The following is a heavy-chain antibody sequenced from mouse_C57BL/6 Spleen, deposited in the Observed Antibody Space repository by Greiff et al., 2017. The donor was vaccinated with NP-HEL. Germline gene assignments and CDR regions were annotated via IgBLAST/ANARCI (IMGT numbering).Heavy chain of an antibody. CDR2: ILPGRGST. CDR1: GYTFTGYW. Sequence: VQRVESGAELMKPGASVKLSCKATGYTFTGYWIEWVKQRPGHGLEWIGEILPGRGSTNYNEKFKGKATFTADTSSNTAYMQLSSLTTEDSAIYYCAREGTVAKPLAYWGQGTLVTVSA. J-gene: IGHJ3*01. V-gene: IGHV1-9*01. CDR3: AREGTVAKPLAY. D-gene: IGHD1-1*01.